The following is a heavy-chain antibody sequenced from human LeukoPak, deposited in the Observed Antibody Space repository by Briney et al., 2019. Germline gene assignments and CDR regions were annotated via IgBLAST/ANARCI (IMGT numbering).Heavy chain of an antibody. CDR2: IYTSGST. J-gene: IGHJ3*02. D-gene: IGHD5-24*01. Sequence: SETLSLTCTVSGGSISSYYWSWIRQPAGKGLEWIGCIYTSGSTNYNPSLKSRVTMSVDTSKNQFSLKLSSVTAADTAVYYCARGVRDGYSRISDAFDIWGQGTMVTVSS. CDR1: GGSISSYY. CDR3: ARGVRDGYSRISDAFDI. V-gene: IGHV4-4*07.